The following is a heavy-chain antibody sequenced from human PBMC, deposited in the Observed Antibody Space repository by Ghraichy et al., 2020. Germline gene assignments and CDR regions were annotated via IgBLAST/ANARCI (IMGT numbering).Heavy chain of an antibody. CDR1: GFTFSSYW. CDR3: ARGRSSVPNYYYYYYMDV. J-gene: IGHJ6*03. V-gene: IGHV3-7*03. D-gene: IGHD6-19*01. CDR2: IKQDGSEK. Sequence: SCAASGFTFSSYWMSWVRQAPGKGLEWVANIKQDGSEKYYVDSVKGRFTISRDNAKNPLYLQMNSLRAEDTAVYYCARGRSSVPNYYYYYYMDVWGKGTTVTVSS.